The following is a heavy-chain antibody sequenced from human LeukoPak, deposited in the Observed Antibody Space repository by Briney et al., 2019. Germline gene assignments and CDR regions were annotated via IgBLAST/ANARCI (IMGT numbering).Heavy chain of an antibody. J-gene: IGHJ3*01. CDR3: AKGVEYAFDL. V-gene: IGHV3-23*01. CDR1: GFTFSSYA. CDR2: ISGSGDNT. Sequence: GGSLRLSCEVSGFTFSSYAMSWVRQAPGKGLEWVSAISGSGDNTYYADSVKGRFTISRDNSKNTLYLQMNSLRAEDTAVYYCAKGVEYAFDLWGQGTVVTVSS.